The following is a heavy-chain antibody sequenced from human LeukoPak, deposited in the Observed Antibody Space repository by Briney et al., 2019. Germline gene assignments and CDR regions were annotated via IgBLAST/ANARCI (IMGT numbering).Heavy chain of an antibody. CDR3: ARNPITGTRRGEFDP. V-gene: IGHV4-34*01. CDR2: INHSGST. D-gene: IGHD1-20*01. CDR1: GGSFSGYY. Sequence: PSETLSLTCAVYGGSFSGYYWSWIRQPPGKGLEWIGEINHSGSTYYNPSLKSRVTISVDTSKNQFSLKLSSVTAADTAVYYCARNPITGTRRGEFDPWGQGTLVTVSS. J-gene: IGHJ5*02.